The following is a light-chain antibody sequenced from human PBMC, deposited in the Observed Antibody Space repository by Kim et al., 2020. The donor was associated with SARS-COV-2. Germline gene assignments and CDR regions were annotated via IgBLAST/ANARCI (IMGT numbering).Light chain of an antibody. CDR2: DVS. Sequence: GQSITISCSGTSSVVGGYNYVSWYQQHPGKAPNSMIYDVSNRPSGVSTRFSGSKSGNTASLTISGLQAEDEADYYCNSYTSSSTRVFGGGTQLTVL. CDR1: SSVVGGYNY. V-gene: IGLV2-14*03. J-gene: IGLJ3*02. CDR3: NSYTSSSTRV.